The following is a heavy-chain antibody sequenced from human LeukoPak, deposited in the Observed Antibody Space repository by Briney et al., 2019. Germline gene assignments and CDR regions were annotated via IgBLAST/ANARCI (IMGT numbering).Heavy chain of an antibody. Sequence: GGSLRLSCVASGLPIADFAMHWVRQAPGKGLEWVSLISGDGVSTFYADSVKGRFSVSRDNSKNSLYLEMNSLRTEDAAMYYCAKESGKFDYWGQGTLVAVSS. CDR2: ISGDGVST. CDR3: AKESGKFDY. J-gene: IGHJ4*02. CDR1: GLPIADFA. V-gene: IGHV3-43*02.